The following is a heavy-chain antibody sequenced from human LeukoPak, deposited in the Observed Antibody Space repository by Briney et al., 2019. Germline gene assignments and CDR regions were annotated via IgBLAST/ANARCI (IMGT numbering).Heavy chain of an antibody. Sequence: SETLSLTCTVSSGSINDYYWTWIRQPAGKGLEWIGRIHTSGTANYNPSLKSRVTMSVDTSKNQFSLKLTSVTAADTAVYYCARGRGSSWYYFDYWGQGALVTVSS. CDR2: IHTSGTA. V-gene: IGHV4-4*07. CDR3: ARGRGSSWYYFDY. D-gene: IGHD6-13*01. J-gene: IGHJ4*02. CDR1: SGSINDYY.